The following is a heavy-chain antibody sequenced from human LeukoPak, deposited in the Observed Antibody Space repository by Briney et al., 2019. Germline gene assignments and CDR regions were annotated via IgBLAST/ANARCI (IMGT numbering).Heavy chain of an antibody. J-gene: IGHJ4*02. D-gene: IGHD6-13*01. CDR3: TREAAAGIDY. V-gene: IGHV3-7*01. CDR2: IKQVGSEK. CDR1: GVSFGTYW. Sequence: PGSPLRLSCAASGVSFGTYWMCWVRQAPGKGREGVAYIKQVGSEKYYLDSVKGRFTISRDNAKNALYLEMNSLRAEDTDVYFCTREAAAGIDYWGQGTLVTASS.